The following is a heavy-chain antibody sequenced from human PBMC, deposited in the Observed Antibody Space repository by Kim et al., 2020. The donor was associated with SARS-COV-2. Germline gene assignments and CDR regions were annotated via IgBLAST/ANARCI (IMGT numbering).Heavy chain of an antibody. CDR3: AKDARRTSGWYYFDY. D-gene: IGHD6-19*01. Sequence: GGSLRLSCAASGFTFTYFAMDWVRQAPGRGLEWVSAISDSGGTTYYADSVKGRFTMSRDNSRNTLYLQMNSLRAEDTAVYYCAKDARRTSGWYYFDYWGQGTLVTVSS. CDR2: ISDSGGTT. V-gene: IGHV3-23*01. CDR1: GFTFTYFA. J-gene: IGHJ4*02.